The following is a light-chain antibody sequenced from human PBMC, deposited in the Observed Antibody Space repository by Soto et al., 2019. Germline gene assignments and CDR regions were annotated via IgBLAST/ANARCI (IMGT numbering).Light chain of an antibody. CDR1: QSISDN. CDR3: QQAASFPIT. J-gene: IGKJ5*01. CDR2: GAS. Sequence: EIVMTQSPATLSVSPGERATLSCRASQSISDNLAWYQQKPGQAPRLLIYGASTRATGIPARFSGSGSGTDFTLTINSLQPEDFATYYCQQAASFPITFGQGTRLEI. V-gene: IGKV3-15*01.